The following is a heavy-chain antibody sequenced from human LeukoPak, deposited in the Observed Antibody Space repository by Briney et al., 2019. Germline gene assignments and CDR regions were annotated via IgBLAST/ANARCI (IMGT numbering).Heavy chain of an antibody. J-gene: IGHJ3*02. CDR2: IYYSGST. D-gene: IGHD6-19*01. V-gene: IGHV4-59*08. Sequence: PSETLSLTCTVSGGSISSYYWSWIRQPPGKGLEWIGYIYYSGSTYYNPSLKSRVTISVDTSKNQFSLKLSSVTAADTAVYYCARHSQWLVVSGAFDIWGQGTMVTVSS. CDR3: ARHSQWLVVSGAFDI. CDR1: GGSISSYY.